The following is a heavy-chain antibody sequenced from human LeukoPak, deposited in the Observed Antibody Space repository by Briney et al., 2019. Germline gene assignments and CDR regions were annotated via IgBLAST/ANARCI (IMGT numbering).Heavy chain of an antibody. D-gene: IGHD6-19*01. CDR2: IIPILGIA. J-gene: IGHJ3*02. CDR3: ARDRYSSGWYGPVDAFDI. V-gene: IGHV1-69*04. Sequence: SVKVSCKASGGTFSSYAISWVRQAPGQGLEWMGRIIPILGIANYAQKFQGRVTITANKSTSTAYMELSSLRSEDTAVYYCARDRYSSGWYGPVDAFDIWGQGTMVTVS. CDR1: GGTFSSYA.